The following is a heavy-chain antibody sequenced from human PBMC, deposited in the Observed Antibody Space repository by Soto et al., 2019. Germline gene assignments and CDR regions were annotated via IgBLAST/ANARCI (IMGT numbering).Heavy chain of an antibody. CDR2: IWYDGSNK. Sequence: PGGSLRLSCAASGFTFSSYGMHWVRQAPGKGLEWVAVIWYDGSNKYYADSVKGRFTISRDNSKNTLYLQMNSLRAEDTAVYYCARDLRSSSWYPVWWFDPWGQGTLVTVSS. D-gene: IGHD6-13*01. J-gene: IGHJ5*02. CDR1: GFTFSSYG. V-gene: IGHV3-33*01. CDR3: ARDLRSSSWYPVWWFDP.